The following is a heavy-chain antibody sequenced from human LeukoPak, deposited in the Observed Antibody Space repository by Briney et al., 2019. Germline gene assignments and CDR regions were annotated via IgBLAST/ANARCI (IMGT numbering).Heavy chain of an antibody. Sequence: GGSLRLSCAASGFTIRSMNWVRQAPGKGLEWVSSISSSSRSYIYYADSVKGRFTISRDNAKNSLYLQMNSLRAEDTAVYYCAREHSGYDFPGRDYYYMDVWGKGTTVTVSS. CDR2: ISSSSRSYI. CDR3: AREHSGYDFPGRDYYYMDV. J-gene: IGHJ6*03. D-gene: IGHD5-12*01. V-gene: IGHV3-21*01. CDR1: GFTIRS.